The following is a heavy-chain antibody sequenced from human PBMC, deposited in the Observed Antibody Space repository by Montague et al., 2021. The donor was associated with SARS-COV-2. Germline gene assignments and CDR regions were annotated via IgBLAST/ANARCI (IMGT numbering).Heavy chain of an antibody. CDR1: SXSIISSGYY. CDR3: ARGMIRGVTTPFDY. V-gene: IGHV4-39*02. D-gene: IGHD3-10*01. CDR2: IDYSGTT. Sequence: SETLSLTCSVSSXSIISSGYYWGWIRQPPGKELEWIGNIDYSGTTYYNPSLQSRGTISVDTSKNHLSLRLSSVTAADTAVYFCARGMIRGVTTPFDYWGQGSQVTVSS. J-gene: IGHJ4*02.